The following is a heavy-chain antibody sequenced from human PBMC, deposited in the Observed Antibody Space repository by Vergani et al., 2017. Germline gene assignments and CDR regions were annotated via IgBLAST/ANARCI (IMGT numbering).Heavy chain of an antibody. D-gene: IGHD4-17*01. Sequence: EVQLVESGGGLVQPGGSLRLSCAASGFTFSSYWMHWVRQAPGKGLVWVSRINSDGSSTSYADSVKGRFTISRDNAKNTLYLQMNSLRAEDTAVYYCAREGDYGEYADDNYFDYWGQGTLVTVSS. V-gene: IGHV3-74*01. CDR1: GFTFSSYW. J-gene: IGHJ4*02. CDR2: INSDGSST. CDR3: AREGDYGEYADDNYFDY.